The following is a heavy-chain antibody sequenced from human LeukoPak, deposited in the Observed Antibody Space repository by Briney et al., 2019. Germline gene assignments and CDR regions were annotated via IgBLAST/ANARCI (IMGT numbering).Heavy chain of an antibody. CDR3: AKDPGVVPAHYFDY. D-gene: IGHD2-2*01. J-gene: IGHJ4*02. Sequence: GGSLRLSCAASGFTFSSYAMNWVRQAPGKGLEWVSGTDSTGVSTFYADSVKGRFTVSRDNSKNTLSLQMNSLRAEDTAAYYCAKDPGVVPAHYFDYWGQGTLVTVSS. V-gene: IGHV3-23*01. CDR2: TDSTGVST. CDR1: GFTFSSYA.